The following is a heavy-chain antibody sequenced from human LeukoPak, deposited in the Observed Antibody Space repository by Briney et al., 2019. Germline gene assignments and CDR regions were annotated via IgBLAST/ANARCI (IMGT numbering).Heavy chain of an antibody. D-gene: IGHD3-22*01. CDR2: TYYRSKWYN. J-gene: IGHJ4*02. Sequence: SQTLSLTCAISGDSVSSNSAAWNWIRQSPSRGLEWLGRTYYRSKWYNDYAVSVKSRITINPDTSKNQFSLQLNSVTPEDTAVYYCARGSYDSSGSHHGFDYWGQGTLVTVSS. CDR3: ARGSYDSSGSHHGFDY. CDR1: GDSVSSNSAA. V-gene: IGHV6-1*01.